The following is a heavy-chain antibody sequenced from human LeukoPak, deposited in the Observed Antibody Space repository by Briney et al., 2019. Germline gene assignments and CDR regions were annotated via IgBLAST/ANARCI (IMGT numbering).Heavy chain of an antibody. CDR3: ARGCAPGSLLLRYFGWTPYYYGMDV. CDR2: INPNSGGT. V-gene: IGHV1-2*02. D-gene: IGHD3-9*01. J-gene: IGHJ6*02. CDR1: GYTFTGYY. Sequence: ASVKVSCTASGYTFTGYYMHWVRQAPGQGLEWMGWINPNSGGTYYAQRFQGRVTMTRDTSISTAYMQLSRLRSDDTAVYYCARGCAPGSLLLRYFGWTPYYYGMDVWGQGTTVTVSS.